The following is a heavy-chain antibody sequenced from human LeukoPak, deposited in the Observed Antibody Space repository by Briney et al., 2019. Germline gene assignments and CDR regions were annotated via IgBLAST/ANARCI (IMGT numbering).Heavy chain of an antibody. CDR1: GYSFTSYW. CDR2: IYPGDSDT. CDR3: ARPAVLLWFGELFPPEFYFDY. D-gene: IGHD3-10*01. Sequence: GESLKISCKGSGYSFTSYWIGWVRQMPGKGLGWMGIIYPGDSDTRYSPSFQGQVTISADKSISTAYLQWSSLKASDTAMYYCARPAVLLWFGELFPPEFYFDYWGQGTLVTVSS. J-gene: IGHJ4*02. V-gene: IGHV5-51*01.